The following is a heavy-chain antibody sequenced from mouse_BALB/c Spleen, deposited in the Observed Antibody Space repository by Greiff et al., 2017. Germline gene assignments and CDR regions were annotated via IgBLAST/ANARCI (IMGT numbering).Heavy chain of an antibody. CDR3: ARQPQGFAY. V-gene: IGHV5-6*03. CDR2: ISSGGSYT. Sequence: DVKLVESGGGLVKPGGSLKLSCAASGFTFSSYGMSWVRQTPDKRLEWVATISSGGSYTYYPDSVKGRFTISRDNAKNTLYLQMSSLKSEDTAMYYCARQPQGFAYWGQGTLVTVSA. J-gene: IGHJ3*01. CDR1: GFTFSSYG.